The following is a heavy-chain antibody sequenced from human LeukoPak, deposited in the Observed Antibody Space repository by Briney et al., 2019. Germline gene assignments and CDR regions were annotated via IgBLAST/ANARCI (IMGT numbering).Heavy chain of an antibody. CDR1: GGSFSGYY. Sequence: SETLSLTCAVYGGSFSGYYWSWIRQPPGKGLEWIGEINHSGSTNYNPSLKSRVTISVDTSKNQFSLMPSSVTAADTAVYYCARGRGYNSFDYWGQGTLVTVSS. D-gene: IGHD5-24*01. J-gene: IGHJ4*02. V-gene: IGHV4-34*01. CDR2: INHSGST. CDR3: ARGRGYNSFDY.